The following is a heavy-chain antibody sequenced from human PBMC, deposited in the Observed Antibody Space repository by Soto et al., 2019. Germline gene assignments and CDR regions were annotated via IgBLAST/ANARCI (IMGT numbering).Heavy chain of an antibody. CDR2: IYYSGST. CDR1: GGSVSSGSYY. Sequence: SETLSLTCTVSGGSVSSGSYYWSWIRQPPGKGLEWIGYIYYSGSTNYNPSLKSRVTISVDTSKNQFSLKLSSVTAADTAVYYCARDPVRGVIRYWGQGTLVTVSS. J-gene: IGHJ4*02. V-gene: IGHV4-61*01. D-gene: IGHD3-10*01. CDR3: ARDPVRGVIRY.